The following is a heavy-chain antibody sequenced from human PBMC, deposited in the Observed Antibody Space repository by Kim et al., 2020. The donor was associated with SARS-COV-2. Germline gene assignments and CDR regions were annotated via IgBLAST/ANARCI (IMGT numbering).Heavy chain of an antibody. V-gene: IGHV1-18*01. CDR3: ARHVYGDYDSDF. D-gene: IGHD4-17*01. CDR1: GYTFDNYA. Sequence: ASVKVSCKASGYTFDNYAFAWVRQAPGQGLEWMGWISAYTGDTNYAQRFADRVTMTTETSTNTAYLELRSLKADDTAVYFCARHVYGDYDSDFWGQGTLVTVSS. J-gene: IGHJ4*02. CDR2: ISAYTGDT.